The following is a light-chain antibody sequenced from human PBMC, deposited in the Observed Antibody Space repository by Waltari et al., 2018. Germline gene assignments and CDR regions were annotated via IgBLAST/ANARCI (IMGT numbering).Light chain of an antibody. J-gene: IGKJ2*01. CDR2: KAS. CDR3: QQYDSYSS. Sequence: DIQMTQSPSTLSASVGDRVTITCRASQSISDYLAWYQQKPGKSPKLLISKASILERGVPSRFSGSGSGTTFTLAISSLQPDDSATYYCQQYDSYSSFGQGTKLEIK. V-gene: IGKV1-5*03. CDR1: QSISDY.